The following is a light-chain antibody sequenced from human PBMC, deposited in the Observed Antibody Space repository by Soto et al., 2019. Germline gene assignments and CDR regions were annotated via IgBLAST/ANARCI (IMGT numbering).Light chain of an antibody. CDR3: ATWDDGLNGYV. Sequence: QAVLTQPPSASGTPGQRVTISCSGSSSNIGSNTVNWYQQLPGTAPKLLFYSNNQRPSGVPDRFSGSKSGTSASLAISGLQSEDEADYYCATWDDGLNGYVFGTGTKVTVL. CDR1: SSNIGSNT. V-gene: IGLV1-44*01. J-gene: IGLJ1*01. CDR2: SNN.